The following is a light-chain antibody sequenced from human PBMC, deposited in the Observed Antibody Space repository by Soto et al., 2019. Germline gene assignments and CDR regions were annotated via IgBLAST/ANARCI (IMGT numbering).Light chain of an antibody. J-gene: IGKJ4*01. CDR2: AAS. CDR3: QQSYSTPLT. V-gene: IGKV1-39*01. Sequence: DIQMTQSPSSLSASIGDRVTITCRASQSISSYLNWYQQKPGKSPKFLIYAASNLQSGVPSRFSGSGSGTDFTLTISSLQPEDFATYYCQQSYSTPLTFGGGTKVEI. CDR1: QSISSY.